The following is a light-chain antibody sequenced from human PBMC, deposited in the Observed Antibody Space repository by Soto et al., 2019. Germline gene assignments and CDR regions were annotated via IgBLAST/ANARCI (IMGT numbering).Light chain of an antibody. CDR3: QQYNKWPLT. CDR2: GAS. Sequence: EVVMAQSPVTLSVSPGDGAALSCRASQSVGNNLAWYQQKPGQAPRLLVYGASTRATGVPARFSGSGSGTEFTLTISSLGSEDFAVYYCQQYNKWPLTFGQATKVDIK. J-gene: IGKJ1*01. V-gene: IGKV3-15*01. CDR1: QSVGNN.